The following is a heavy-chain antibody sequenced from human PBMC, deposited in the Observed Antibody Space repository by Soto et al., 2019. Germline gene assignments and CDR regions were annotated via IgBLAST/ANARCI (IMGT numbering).Heavy chain of an antibody. V-gene: IGHV3-30-3*01. CDR2: ISYDGSNK. D-gene: IGHD6-13*01. CDR3: ARDGLAAAGTYSSRSTYYYYGMDV. J-gene: IGHJ6*02. Sequence: QVQLVESGGGVVQPGRSLRLSCAASGFTFSSYAMHWVRQAPGKGLEWVAVISYDGSNKYYADSVKGRFTISRDNSTNTLYLQMNSLRAEDTAVYYCARDGLAAAGTYSSRSTYYYYGMDVWGQGTTVTVSS. CDR1: GFTFSSYA.